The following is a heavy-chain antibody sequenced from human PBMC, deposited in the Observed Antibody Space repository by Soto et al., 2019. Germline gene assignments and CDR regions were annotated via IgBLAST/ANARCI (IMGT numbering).Heavy chain of an antibody. V-gene: IGHV4-39*01. CDR1: GGSISSSSYY. CDR3: ARHLYYYDSSGYSDAFDI. Sequence: XETLSLTCTVSGGSISSSSYYWGWIRQPPGKGLEWIGSIYYSGSTYYNPSLKSRVTISVDTSKNQFSLKLSSVTAADTAVYYCARHLYYYDSSGYSDAFDIWGQGTMVTVSS. D-gene: IGHD3-22*01. J-gene: IGHJ3*02. CDR2: IYYSGST.